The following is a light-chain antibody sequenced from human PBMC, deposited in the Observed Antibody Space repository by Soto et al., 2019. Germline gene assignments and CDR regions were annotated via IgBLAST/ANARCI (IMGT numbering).Light chain of an antibody. CDR2: EDD. Sequence: NFLLTQPHSVSESPGKTVTISCTRSSGNIASNYVQWYQQRPGSAPTTVIYEDDQRPSGVPDRFSGSIDISSNSASLTIFGLKTEDEADYYCQSYDSSDHKVLFGGGTQLTVL. J-gene: IGLJ7*01. CDR1: SGNIASNY. CDR3: QSYDSSDHKVL. V-gene: IGLV6-57*04.